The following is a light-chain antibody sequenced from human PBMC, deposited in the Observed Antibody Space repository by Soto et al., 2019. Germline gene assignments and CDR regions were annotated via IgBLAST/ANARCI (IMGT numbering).Light chain of an antibody. J-gene: IGLJ1*01. V-gene: IGLV3-21*02. CDR1: NIGSKR. CDR3: QVWDSNSVYV. CDR2: DDS. Sequence: SYELTQPPSVSVAPGQTARSTCGGNNIGSKRVHWYQQKPGQAPVLVVYDDSDRPSGIPERFSGSNSGNTATLSISRVEAGDEADYYCQVWDSNSVYVFGTGTKLTVL.